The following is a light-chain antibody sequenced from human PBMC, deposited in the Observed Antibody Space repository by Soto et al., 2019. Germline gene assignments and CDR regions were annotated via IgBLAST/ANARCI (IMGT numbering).Light chain of an antibody. CDR1: QGIIDY. CDR3: QKYNSAPRT. Sequence: DIHMTQSPSSLAASVGDRVTITCRASQGIIDYLAWYQQKPGKAPKLLIYAASTLQSGVPSRFSGSGAGTDFTLTITSLQPEDVATYYCQKYNSAPRTFGQGTKVEIK. J-gene: IGKJ1*01. V-gene: IGKV1-27*01. CDR2: AAS.